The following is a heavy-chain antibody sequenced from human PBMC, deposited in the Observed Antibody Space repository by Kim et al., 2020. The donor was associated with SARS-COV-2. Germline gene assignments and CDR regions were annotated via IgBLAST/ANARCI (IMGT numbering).Heavy chain of an antibody. Sequence: GGSLRLSCAASGFTFDDYAMHWVRQAPGKGLEWVSGISWNSGSIGYADSVKGRFTISRDNAKNSLYLQMNSLRADDTALYYCAKDIGLGYCTGGVCSVAFDIWGQGTMDTVSS. CDR1: GFTFDDYA. V-gene: IGHV3-9*01. J-gene: IGHJ3*02. D-gene: IGHD2-8*02. CDR2: ISWNSGSI. CDR3: AKDIGLGYCTGGVCSVAFDI.